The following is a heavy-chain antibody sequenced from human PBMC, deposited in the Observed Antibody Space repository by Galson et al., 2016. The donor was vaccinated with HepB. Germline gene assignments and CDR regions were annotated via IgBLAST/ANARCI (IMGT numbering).Heavy chain of an antibody. J-gene: IGHJ4*02. Sequence: SLRLSCAASGFTFSSYSMNWVRQAPGKGLEWLSYISSSSYTNYAESVKGRFTISRDNAKNSLYLQMNSLRAEDTAVYYCARAQTTVVTYIDNWGQGTLVTVSS. CDR2: ISSSSYT. CDR1: GFTFSSYS. CDR3: ARAQTTVVTYIDN. V-gene: IGHV3-21*05. D-gene: IGHD4-23*01.